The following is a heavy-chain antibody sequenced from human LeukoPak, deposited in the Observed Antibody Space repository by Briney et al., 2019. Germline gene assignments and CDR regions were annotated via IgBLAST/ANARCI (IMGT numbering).Heavy chain of an antibody. V-gene: IGHV3-66*01. J-gene: IGHJ4*02. CDR2: IYSGGST. CDR3: ARFYDSSGYLDY. Sequence: GGSLGLSCAASGFTFSSKYMSGVRQAPGKGLEWVSVIYSGGSTYYADSVKGRFTISRDNSKNMLFLQMNSLRAEDTAVYYCARFYDSSGYLDYWGQGALVTVSS. D-gene: IGHD3-22*01. CDR1: GFTFSSKY.